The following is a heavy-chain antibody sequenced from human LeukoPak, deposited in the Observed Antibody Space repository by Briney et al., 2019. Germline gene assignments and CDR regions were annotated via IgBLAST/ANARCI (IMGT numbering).Heavy chain of an antibody. CDR3: ARGGFRSGYEHNFDY. CDR2: INPSGDST. D-gene: IGHD5-12*01. V-gene: IGHV1-46*01. Sequence: ASVKVSCKASGYTFTSYYMHWVRQAPGQGLEWMGIINPSGDSTNYAQKLQGRVTMTRDTSTSTVYMELSSLRSEDTAVYYCARGGFRSGYEHNFDYWGQGTLVTVSS. CDR1: GYTFTSYY. J-gene: IGHJ4*02.